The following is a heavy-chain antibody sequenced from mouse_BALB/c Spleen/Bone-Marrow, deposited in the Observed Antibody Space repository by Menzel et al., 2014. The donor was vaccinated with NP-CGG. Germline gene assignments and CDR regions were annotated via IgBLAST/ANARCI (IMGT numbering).Heavy chain of an antibody. CDR3: AGLLRGDYAMDY. CDR1: GYTFTSYC. J-gene: IGHJ4*01. Sequence: VQLVESGPELVKPGASVRISCKASGYTFTSYCIHWVKQRPGQGLEWIGWIYPGNVNTKYDEKFKGKATLTADKSSSITYMHLSSLTSEDSAGDGCAGLLRGDYAMDYWGQGTPVTVSS. CDR2: IYPGNVNT. D-gene: IGHD1-1*01. V-gene: IGHV1S56*01.